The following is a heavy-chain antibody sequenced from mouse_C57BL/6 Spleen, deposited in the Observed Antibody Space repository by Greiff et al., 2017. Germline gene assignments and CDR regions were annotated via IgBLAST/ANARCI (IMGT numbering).Heavy chain of an antibody. J-gene: IGHJ4*01. Sequence: VKLVESGPELVKPGASVKISCKASGYAFSSSWMNWVKQRPGKGLEWIGRIYPGDGDTNYNGKFKGKATLTADKSSSTAYMQLSSLTSEDSAVYFCARIYYDYYYAMDYWGQGTSVTVSS. CDR3: ARIYYDYYYAMDY. CDR2: IYPGDGDT. CDR1: GYAFSSSW. D-gene: IGHD2-4*01. V-gene: IGHV1-82*01.